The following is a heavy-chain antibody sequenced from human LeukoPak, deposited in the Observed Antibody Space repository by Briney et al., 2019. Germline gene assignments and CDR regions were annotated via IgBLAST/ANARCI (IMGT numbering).Heavy chain of an antibody. Sequence: GRSLRLSCAASGFTFSSYAMSWVRQAPGKGLEWVSAISGSGGSTYYADSVKGRFTISRDNSKNTLYLQMNSLRAEDTAVYYCAKDLRGYCSSTSCPSPLDAFDIWGQGTMVTVSS. CDR2: ISGSGGST. V-gene: IGHV3-23*01. CDR1: GFTFSSYA. D-gene: IGHD2-2*01. J-gene: IGHJ3*02. CDR3: AKDLRGYCSSTSCPSPLDAFDI.